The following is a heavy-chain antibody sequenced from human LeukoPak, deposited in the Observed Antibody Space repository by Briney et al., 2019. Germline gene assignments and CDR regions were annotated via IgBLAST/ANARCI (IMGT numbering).Heavy chain of an antibody. Sequence: GESLKISCKGSGYSFTSYWIGWVRQMPGKGLEWMGIIYVGDSDTRYSPSFQGQVTISADKSISTAYLQWSSLKASDTAMYYCAGTYYYDSSGKGGAFDIWGQGTMVTVSS. V-gene: IGHV5-51*01. CDR3: AGTYYYDSSGKGGAFDI. CDR2: IYVGDSDT. J-gene: IGHJ3*02. CDR1: GYSFTSYW. D-gene: IGHD3-22*01.